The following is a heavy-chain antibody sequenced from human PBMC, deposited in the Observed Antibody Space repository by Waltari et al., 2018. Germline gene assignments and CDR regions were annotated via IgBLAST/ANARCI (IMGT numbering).Heavy chain of an antibody. Sequence: EVQLVQSGAEVKKPGESLRISCNSPGYIFNTYWLSWVRQMPGKGREWMGRIDPNDSYTNYSPSFRGHVTISVDKSISTVYLQWSSLRASDTAMYYCAIHPTSVWSGYYFDYWGQGTLVTVSS. D-gene: IGHD3-3*01. CDR2: IDPNDSYT. CDR3: AIHPTSVWSGYYFDY. J-gene: IGHJ4*02. CDR1: GYIFNTYW. V-gene: IGHV5-10-1*03.